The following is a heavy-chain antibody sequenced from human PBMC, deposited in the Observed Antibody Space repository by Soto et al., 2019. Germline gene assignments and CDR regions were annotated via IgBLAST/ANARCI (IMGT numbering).Heavy chain of an antibody. D-gene: IGHD2-15*01. CDR1: GYTFNSYY. CDR2: INAGIGDT. Sequence: ASVKVSCKASGYTFNSYYMHWVRQAPGQRLEWMGWINAGIGDTEYSEKFQGRVTITRDTSASTAYMELSSLRSEDTAVYYCARDFSMVVLAPGYWRQGTLVPVSS. CDR3: ARDFSMVVLAPGY. J-gene: IGHJ4*02. V-gene: IGHV1-3*01.